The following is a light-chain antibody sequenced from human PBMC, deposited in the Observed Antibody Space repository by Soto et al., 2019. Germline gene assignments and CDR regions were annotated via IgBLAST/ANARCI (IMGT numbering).Light chain of an antibody. CDR1: QSISNR. CDR2: DAS. CDR3: QHYGGVWT. J-gene: IGKJ1*01. V-gene: IGKV1-5*01. Sequence: DIQMTQSPSTLSASVGDRVTITCRASQSISNRLAWYQQKPVKAPXXLIYDASSLEGGVPSRFSGTGSATEFILTISSLQPDDFATDHCQHYGGVWTFGQGTKVDIK.